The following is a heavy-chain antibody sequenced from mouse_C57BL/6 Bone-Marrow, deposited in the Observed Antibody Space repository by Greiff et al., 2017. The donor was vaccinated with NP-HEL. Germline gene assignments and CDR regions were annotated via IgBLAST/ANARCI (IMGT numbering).Heavy chain of an antibody. CDR1: GFTFSDYY. V-gene: IGHV5-12*01. J-gene: IGHJ4*01. CDR3: ASGWLLPYYYAMDY. D-gene: IGHD2-3*01. CDR2: ISNGGGST. Sequence: EVKLMESGGGLVQPGGSLKLSCAASGFTFSDYYMYWVRQTPEKRLEWVAYISNGGGSTYYPDTVKGRFTISRDNAKNTLYLQMSRLKSEDTAMYYCASGWLLPYYYAMDYWGQGTSVTVSS.